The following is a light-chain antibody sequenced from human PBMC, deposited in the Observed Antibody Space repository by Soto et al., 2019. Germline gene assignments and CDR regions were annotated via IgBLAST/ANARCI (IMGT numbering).Light chain of an antibody. V-gene: IGLV2-14*01. CDR3: SSYTSSSTLYV. CDR1: SSDVGGYNY. Sequence: QSALTQPASVSGSPGQSITISCTGTSSDVGGYNYVSWYQQHPGKAPKLMIYEVSNRPSGVSNRFSGSTSGNTASLTISGRQAEDEADYYCSSYTSSSTLYVFGTGTKLTVL. CDR2: EVS. J-gene: IGLJ1*01.